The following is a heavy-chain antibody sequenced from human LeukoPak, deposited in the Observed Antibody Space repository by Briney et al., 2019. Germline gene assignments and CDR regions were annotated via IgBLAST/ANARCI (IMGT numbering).Heavy chain of an antibody. CDR3: PRDHAPNYGGEY. J-gene: IGHJ4*02. CDR1: GFTFSSYE. D-gene: IGHD4-23*01. V-gene: IGHV3-48*03. Sequence: PGGSLRLSCAASGFTFSSYEMNWVRQAPGKGLEWASYISSSGSTIYYADSVKGRFTISRDNAKNSLYLQMNSLRAEDTAVYYCPRDHAPNYGGEYWGQGTLVTVSS. CDR2: ISSSGSTI.